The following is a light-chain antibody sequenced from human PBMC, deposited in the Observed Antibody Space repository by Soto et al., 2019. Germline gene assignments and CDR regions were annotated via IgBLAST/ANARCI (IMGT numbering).Light chain of an antibody. CDR3: QQYNSYWT. V-gene: IGKV1-5*01. CDR1: QSISSW. CDR2: DAS. J-gene: IGKJ1*01. Sequence: DIQMTQSPSTLSASVGDRVTITCRASQSISSWLAWYQQKPGKAPKLLIYDASSLESGVPSRFSGSGSGTEFTLTISSLQPDDFATYDFQQYNSYWTFGQGTKVEIK.